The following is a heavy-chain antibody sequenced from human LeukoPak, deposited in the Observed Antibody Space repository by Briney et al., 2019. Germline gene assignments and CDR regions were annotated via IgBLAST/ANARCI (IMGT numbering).Heavy chain of an antibody. CDR3: ARSPTPYGINWFDP. CDR2: IYYSGST. V-gene: IGHV4-59*01. CDR1: GGSISSYY. Sequence: PETLSLTCTVSGGSISSYYWSWIRQPPGKGLEWIGYIYYSGSTNYNPSLKSRVTISVDTSKNQFSLKLSSVTAADTAVYYCARSPTPYGINWFDPWGQGTLVTVSS. J-gene: IGHJ5*02. D-gene: IGHD4-17*01.